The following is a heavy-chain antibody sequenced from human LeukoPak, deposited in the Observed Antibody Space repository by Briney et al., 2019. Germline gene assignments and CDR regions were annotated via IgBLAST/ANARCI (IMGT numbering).Heavy chain of an antibody. J-gene: IGHJ5*02. V-gene: IGHV3-21*01. CDR3: ARDCGPDYYDSSGYYYDWFDP. CDR2: ISSSSSYI. Sequence: KPGGSLRLSCAASGFTFSSYSMNWVRQAPGKGLEWVSSISSSSSYIYYADSVKGRFTISRDNAKNSLYLQMNSLRAEDTAVCYCARDCGPDYYDSSGYYYDWFDPWGQGTLVTVSS. D-gene: IGHD3-22*01. CDR1: GFTFSSYS.